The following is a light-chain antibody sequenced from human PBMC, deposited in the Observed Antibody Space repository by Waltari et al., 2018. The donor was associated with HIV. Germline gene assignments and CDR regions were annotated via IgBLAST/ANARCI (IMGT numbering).Light chain of an antibody. Sequence: EIMMTQSPATLSVSPGASATLSCRASQSVTTSLAWYQQKPGQAPRLLIYGASTRATGIPARFSGSGSGTDFTLTISSLQSEDSVTYYCQQYNNWPLAFGGGTKVEIK. CDR2: GAS. CDR3: QQYNNWPLA. J-gene: IGKJ4*01. CDR1: QSVTTS. V-gene: IGKV3-15*01.